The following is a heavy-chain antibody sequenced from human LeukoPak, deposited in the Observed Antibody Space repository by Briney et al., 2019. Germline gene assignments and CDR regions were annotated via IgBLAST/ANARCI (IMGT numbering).Heavy chain of an antibody. CDR3: ARSPTTHYYDSSYYFDY. J-gene: IGHJ4*02. CDR1: GYTFTSYG. Sequence: ASVKVSCKASGYTFTSYGISWVRQATGQGLEWMGWMNPNSGNTGYAQKFQGRVTITRNTSISTAYMELSSLRSEDTAVYYCARSPTTHYYDSSYYFDYWGQGTLVTVSS. CDR2: MNPNSGNT. V-gene: IGHV1-8*03. D-gene: IGHD3-22*01.